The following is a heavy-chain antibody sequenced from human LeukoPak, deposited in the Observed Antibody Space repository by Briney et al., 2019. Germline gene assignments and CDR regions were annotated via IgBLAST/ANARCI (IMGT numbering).Heavy chain of an antibody. CDR3: ARAGASSGWSPIDAFDI. CDR2: IIPIFGTA. D-gene: IGHD6-19*01. J-gene: IGHJ3*02. Sequence: SVKVSCKASGGTFSSYAISWVRPAPGQGLEWMGGIIPIFGTANYAQKFQGRVTITADESTSTAYMELSSLRSEDTAVYYCARAGASSGWSPIDAFDIWGQGTMVTVSS. V-gene: IGHV1-69*13. CDR1: GGTFSSYA.